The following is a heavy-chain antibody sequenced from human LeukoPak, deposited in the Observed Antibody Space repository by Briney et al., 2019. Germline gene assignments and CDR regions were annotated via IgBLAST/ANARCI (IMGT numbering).Heavy chain of an antibody. CDR2: IKQDGSEK. D-gene: IGHD3-16*01. Sequence: GGSLRLSCAASGFTFSSYWMSWVRQAPGKGLEWVANIKQDGSEKYYVDSVKGRFTISRDNTKNSLYLQMNSLRAEDTAVYYCARGDYTPTYYDYVWGSYQHYFDYWGQGTLVTVSS. CDR3: ARGDYTPTYYDYVWGSYQHYFDY. CDR1: GFTFSSYW. V-gene: IGHV3-7*01. J-gene: IGHJ4*02.